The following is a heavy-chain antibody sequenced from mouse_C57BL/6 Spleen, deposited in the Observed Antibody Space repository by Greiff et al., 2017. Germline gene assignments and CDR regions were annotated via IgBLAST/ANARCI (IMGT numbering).Heavy chain of an antibody. D-gene: IGHD1-1*01. CDR3: ASVHYYGSSSGAY. J-gene: IGHJ3*01. CDR2: ISGGGGNT. Sequence: EVQLVESGGGLVKPGGSLKLSCAASGFTFSSYTMSWVRQTPEKRLEWVATISGGGGNTYYPDSVKGRFTISRDNAKNTLYLQMSSLRSEDTALYYCASVHYYGSSSGAYWGQGTLVTVSA. V-gene: IGHV5-9*01. CDR1: GFTFSSYT.